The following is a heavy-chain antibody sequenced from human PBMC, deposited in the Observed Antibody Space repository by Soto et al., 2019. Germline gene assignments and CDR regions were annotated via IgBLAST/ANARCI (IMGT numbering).Heavy chain of an antibody. CDR1: GYSFTSLD. CDR3: ARGVSAGVDY. J-gene: IGHJ4*02. D-gene: IGHD1-26*01. V-gene: IGHV1-8*01. CDR2: MEPSTGRT. Sequence: ASVKVSCKASGYSFTSLDINWVRQSAGQGLEWMGWMEPSTGRTGYAQKFQGRVTMTRDTSINTAYMELTTLTSDDTAFYYCARGVSAGVDYWGQGTLVTVSS.